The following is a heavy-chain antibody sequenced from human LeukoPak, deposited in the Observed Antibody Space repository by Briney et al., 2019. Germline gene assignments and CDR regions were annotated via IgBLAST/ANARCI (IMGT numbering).Heavy chain of an antibody. CDR3: AKVLVLVSANRYYFDY. CDR2: ISGRGSST. Sequence: GGSLRLSCAASGLTFSDSAMSWVRQAPGKGLEWVSLISGRGSSTFYADSVKGRFTISRDNSKNTLYLQMNSLRAEDTAVYYCAKVLVLVSANRYYFDYWGQGTLVTVSS. D-gene: IGHD2-15*01. CDR1: GLTFSDSA. J-gene: IGHJ4*02. V-gene: IGHV3-23*01.